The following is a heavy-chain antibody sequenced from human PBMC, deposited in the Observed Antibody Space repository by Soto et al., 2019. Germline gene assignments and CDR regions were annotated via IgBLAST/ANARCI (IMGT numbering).Heavy chain of an antibody. Sequence: SSETPSLPCTFSGGSLRSGGYYLSWVRQHPGKGLEWIGYIYYSGSTYYNPSLKSRVTISVDTSKNQFSLKLSSVTAADTAVYYCASGVLLWFGEGNDAFDIWGQGTMVTVSS. J-gene: IGHJ3*02. CDR3: ASGVLLWFGEGNDAFDI. CDR1: GGSLRSGGYY. D-gene: IGHD3-10*01. V-gene: IGHV4-31*03. CDR2: IYYSGST.